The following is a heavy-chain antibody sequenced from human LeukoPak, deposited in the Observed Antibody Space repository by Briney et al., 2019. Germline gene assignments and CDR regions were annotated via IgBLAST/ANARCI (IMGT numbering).Heavy chain of an antibody. J-gene: IGHJ5*02. CDR1: GFIFNNYG. V-gene: IGHV3-23*01. Sequence: GGSLRLSCAASGFIFNNYGLIWVRQAPGKGLEWVSAISNDGGGTNYADFVKGRSTISRDNSKNTLFLQMNSLRAEDTALYYCAKGSSGYFVDLWGQGTLVTVSS. D-gene: IGHD3-22*01. CDR2: ISNDGGGT. CDR3: AKGSSGYFVDL.